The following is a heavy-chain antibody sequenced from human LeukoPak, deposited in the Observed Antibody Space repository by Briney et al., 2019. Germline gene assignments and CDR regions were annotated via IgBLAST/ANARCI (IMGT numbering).Heavy chain of an antibody. CDR2: IYTSGST. V-gene: IGHV4-61*02. J-gene: IGHJ5*02. CDR1: GGSISSGNYY. Sequence: SETLSLTCTVSGGSISSGNYYWSWIRQPAGRGLGWIGRIYTSGSTTYNPSLKSRVTISVDTSKNQFSLKLSSVTAADTAVYYCARITYGRWFDPWGQGTLVTVSS. D-gene: IGHD3-10*01. CDR3: ARITYGRWFDP.